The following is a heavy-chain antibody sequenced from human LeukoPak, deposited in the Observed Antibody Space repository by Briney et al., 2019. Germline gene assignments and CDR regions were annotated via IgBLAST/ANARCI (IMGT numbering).Heavy chain of an antibody. CDR2: IYYSGST. CDR1: GGSISSYY. Sequence: SETLSLTCTVSGGSISSYYWSWIRQPPGKGLEWIGYIYYSGSTNYNPSLKSRATISVDTSKNQFSLKLSSVTAADTAVYYCARAPIAAALRFFDYWGQGTLVTVSS. CDR3: ARAPIAAALRFFDY. D-gene: IGHD6-13*01. V-gene: IGHV4-59*01. J-gene: IGHJ4*02.